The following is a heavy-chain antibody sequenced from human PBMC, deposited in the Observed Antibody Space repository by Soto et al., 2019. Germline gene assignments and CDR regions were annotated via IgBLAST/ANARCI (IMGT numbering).Heavy chain of an antibody. CDR3: AKDIVVVPAAMSLFYYYYMDV. J-gene: IGHJ6*03. D-gene: IGHD2-2*01. CDR2: ISSSSSYI. Sequence: GGSLRLSCAASGFTFSSYSMNWVRQAPGKGLEWVSSISSSSSYIYYADSVKGRFTISRDNAKNSLYLQMNSLRAEDTAVYYCAKDIVVVPAAMSLFYYYYMDVWGKGTTVTVSS. CDR1: GFTFSSYS. V-gene: IGHV3-21*01.